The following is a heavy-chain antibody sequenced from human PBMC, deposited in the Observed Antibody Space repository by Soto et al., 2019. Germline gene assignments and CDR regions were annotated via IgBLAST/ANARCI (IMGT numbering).Heavy chain of an antibody. CDR3: ARGRGLRLGESLNWFDP. J-gene: IGHJ5*02. Sequence: PSETLSLTCIVSGGSISSNDFYWSWIRQNPGKGLEWIGYIYYSGNTYYNPSLKSRVTILVDTSKNQFSLKVSSVTAADTAVYYCARGRGLRLGESLNWFDPWGQGTLVTVSS. CDR1: GGSISSNDFY. CDR2: IYYSGNT. D-gene: IGHD3-16*01. V-gene: IGHV4-31*03.